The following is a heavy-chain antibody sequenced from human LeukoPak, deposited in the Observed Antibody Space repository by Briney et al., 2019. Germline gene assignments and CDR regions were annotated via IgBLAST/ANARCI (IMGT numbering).Heavy chain of an antibody. CDR2: IYYSGST. J-gene: IGHJ4*02. CDR3: ARGHYDFWSGYPYYFDY. V-gene: IGHV4-59*01. CDR1: GGSISSYY. Sequence: SETLSLTCTVSGGSISSYYWSWIRQPPGKGLEWIGYIYYSGSTNYNPSLKSRVAISVDTSKNQFSLKLSSVTAADTAVYYCARGHYDFWSGYPYYFDYWGQGTLVTVSS. D-gene: IGHD3-3*01.